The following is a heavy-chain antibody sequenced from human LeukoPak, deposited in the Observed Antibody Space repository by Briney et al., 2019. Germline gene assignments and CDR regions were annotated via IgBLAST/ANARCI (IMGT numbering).Heavy chain of an antibody. CDR3: ARLGYYYDSSGNYYIDY. CDR1: GFTFSSHS. Sequence: GSLRLSCAASGFTFSSHSMNWVRQAPGKGLEWVSYISGSSSTIYYADSVKGRFTISRDNAKNSLYLQMNSLRAEDTAVYYCARLGYYYDSSGNYYIDYWGQGTLVTVSS. J-gene: IGHJ4*02. D-gene: IGHD3-22*01. CDR2: ISGSSSTI. V-gene: IGHV3-48*01.